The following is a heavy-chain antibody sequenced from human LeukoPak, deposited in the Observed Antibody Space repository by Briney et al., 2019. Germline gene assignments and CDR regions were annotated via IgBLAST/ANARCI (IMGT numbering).Heavy chain of an antibody. CDR1: GFTFSNYA. CDR3: AKRARYNSARATDFDP. V-gene: IGHV3-23*01. CDR2: IRDSGAYG. Sequence: GGSLTLSCAASGFTFSNYAMGWVRQAPGKGLEWVSTIRDSGAYGFYAASVKGRFTISRDNSNNLVYLQMNNLTAESTAYYYFAKRARYNSARATDFDPWGQGTQVSVSS. D-gene: IGHD6-19*01. J-gene: IGHJ5*02.